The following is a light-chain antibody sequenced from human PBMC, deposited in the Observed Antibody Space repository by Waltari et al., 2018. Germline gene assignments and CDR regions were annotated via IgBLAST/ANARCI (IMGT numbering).Light chain of an antibody. Sequence: DIQMTQSPSSLSASIGDRVTITCQASQDISNHLHWSQQKPGKAPKLLLYGASNLQRGVPSRFSGSGSGTDFTFTISSLQPEDIATYYCQKYDNLPLFGGGSKVEI. V-gene: IGKV1-33*01. CDR1: QDISNH. J-gene: IGKJ4*01. CDR3: QKYDNLPL. CDR2: GAS.